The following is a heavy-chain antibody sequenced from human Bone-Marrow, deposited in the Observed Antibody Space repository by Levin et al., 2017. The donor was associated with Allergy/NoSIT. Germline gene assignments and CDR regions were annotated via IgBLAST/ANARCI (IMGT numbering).Heavy chain of an antibody. J-gene: IGHJ4*02. CDR1: GYIFSSYW. CDR2: IYPGDSDT. D-gene: IGHD2/OR15-2a*01. V-gene: IGHV5-51*01. CDR3: ARRDPGTFGLFDN. Sequence: PVASVKVSCKGSGYIFSSYWIGWVRQVPGKGLEWMGIIYPGDSDTIYSPSFQGQVTITADKSSDTAYVRWSNLKASDSGVYYCARRDPGTFGLFDNWGQGTLVTVSS.